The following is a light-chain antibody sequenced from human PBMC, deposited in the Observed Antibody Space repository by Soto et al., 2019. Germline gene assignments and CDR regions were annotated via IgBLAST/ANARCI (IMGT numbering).Light chain of an antibody. CDR1: NIGRKS. J-gene: IGLJ1*01. CDR2: DDS. Sequence: SYELTQPPSVSVAPGHTARITCGGNNIGRKSVHWYQQKPGQAPVLVVYDDSDRTSGIPERLSGSNSGNTATLTISRVEAVDEADYYCQVWDSSSDPSYVFGTGTTLTVL. CDR3: QVWDSSSDPSYV. V-gene: IGLV3-21*02.